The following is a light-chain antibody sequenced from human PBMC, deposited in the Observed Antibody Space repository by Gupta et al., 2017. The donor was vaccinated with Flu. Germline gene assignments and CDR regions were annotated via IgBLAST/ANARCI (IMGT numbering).Light chain of an antibody. CDR3: QQSDGTPRT. J-gene: IGKJ1*01. Sequence: PSSLSASVGDRVTITCRASQSISSYLNWYQQKPGKVPKVLIYAASSLQSGVPSRFSGSGSGTEFTLTISRLQPEDFATYYCQQSDGTPRTFGQGTKVEIK. V-gene: IGKV1-39*01. CDR2: AAS. CDR1: QSISSY.